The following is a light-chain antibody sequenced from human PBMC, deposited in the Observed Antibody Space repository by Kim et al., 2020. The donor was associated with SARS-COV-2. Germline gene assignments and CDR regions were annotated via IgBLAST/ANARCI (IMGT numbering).Light chain of an antibody. V-gene: IGKV1-5*03. J-gene: IGKJ1*01. Sequence: ASVGDRVIITCRASQSIGSWLAWYQQKAGKAPKLLIYKASNLQSGVPSRFSGSGSGTEFTLTFSSLQPDDFATYYCQQYQTYPWTFGHGTKVDIK. CDR2: KAS. CDR1: QSIGSW. CDR3: QQYQTYPWT.